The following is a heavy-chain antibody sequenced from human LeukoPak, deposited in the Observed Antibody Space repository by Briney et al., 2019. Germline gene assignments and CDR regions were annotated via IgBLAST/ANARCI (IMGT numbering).Heavy chain of an antibody. J-gene: IGHJ6*03. D-gene: IGHD2-2*01. CDR1: GYTFTGYY. V-gene: IGHV1-2*02. CDR3: AAAHCSSTSCSIYYYYYYMDV. CDR2: INPNSGGT. Sequence: GASVKVSCKASGYTFTGYYMHWVRQAPGQGLEWMGWINPNSGGTNYAQKFQGRVTMTRDTSISTAYMELSRLRSDDTAVYYCAAAHCSSTSCSIYYYYYYMDVWGKGTTATVSS.